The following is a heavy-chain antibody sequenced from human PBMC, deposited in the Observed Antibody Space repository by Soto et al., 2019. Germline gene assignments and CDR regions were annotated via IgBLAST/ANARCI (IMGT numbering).Heavy chain of an antibody. CDR1: GGSISSSNW. J-gene: IGHJ4*02. D-gene: IGHD3-10*01. Sequence: PSETLSLTCAVSGGSISSSNWWSWVRQPPGKGLEWIGEIYYSGSTNYNPSLKSRVTISVDKSKNQFSLKLSSVTAADTAVYYCARARYYYGSGSYLLDYWGQGTLVTVSS. V-gene: IGHV4-4*02. CDR2: IYYSGST. CDR3: ARARYYYGSGSYLLDY.